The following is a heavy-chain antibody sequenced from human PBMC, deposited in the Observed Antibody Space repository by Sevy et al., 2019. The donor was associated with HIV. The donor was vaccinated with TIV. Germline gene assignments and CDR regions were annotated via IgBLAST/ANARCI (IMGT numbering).Heavy chain of an antibody. CDR2: VNYTGGT. CDR3: ARLNDFDI. Sequence: SETLSLTCTVSGGSINSDHWNWIRQPPGKELEWIGYVNYTGGTNYNPSLKNRVTISVDRTKNQFSLKLTSVTAADTAVYYCARLNDFDIWGQGTMVTVSS. CDR1: GGSINSDH. J-gene: IGHJ3*02. V-gene: IGHV4-59*08.